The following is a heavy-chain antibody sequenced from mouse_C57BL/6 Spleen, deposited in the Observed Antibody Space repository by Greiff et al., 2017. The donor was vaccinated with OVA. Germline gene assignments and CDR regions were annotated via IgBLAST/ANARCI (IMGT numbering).Heavy chain of an antibody. CDR3: ATYYGINYAMDY. CDR2: IYPGDGDT. V-gene: IGHV1-82*01. D-gene: IGHD2-10*01. J-gene: IGHJ4*01. CDR1: GYAFSSSW. Sequence: LQESGPELVKPGASVKISCKASGYAFSSSWMNWVKQRPGKGLEWIGRIYPGDGDTNYNGKFKGKATLTADKSSSTAYMQLSSLTSEDSAVYFCATYYGINYAMDYWGQGTSVTVSS.